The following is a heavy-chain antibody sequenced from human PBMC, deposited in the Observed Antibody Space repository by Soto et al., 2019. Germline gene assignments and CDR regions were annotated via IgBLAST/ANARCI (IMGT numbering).Heavy chain of an antibody. CDR2: ISYDGSNT. J-gene: IGHJ6*02. CDR3: ARDLGAYSSSGRYYYGMDV. D-gene: IGHD6-13*01. CDR1: GFTFSSYA. V-gene: IGHV3-30-3*01. Sequence: QVQLVESVGGVVQPGRSLRLSCAASGFTFSSYAMHWVRQAPGKGLEWVAVISYDGSNTYYADSVKGRFTISRDNFKNRLYLQMNSLRAEDTAVYYCARDLGAYSSSGRYYYGMDVWGQGTSVTVFS.